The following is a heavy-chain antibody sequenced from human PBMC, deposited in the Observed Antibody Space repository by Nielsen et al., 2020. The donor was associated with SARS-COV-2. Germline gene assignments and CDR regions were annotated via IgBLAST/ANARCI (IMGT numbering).Heavy chain of an antibody. V-gene: IGHV1-46*01. CDR1: GFTFSSYG. J-gene: IGHJ4*02. D-gene: IGHD1-20*01. Sequence: GESLKISCAASGFTFSSYGMHWVRQAPGQGLEWMGIINPSGGSTSYAQKFQGRVTMTRDTSTSTVYMELSSLRSEDTAVYYCARDGGHNWNDGDYWGQGTLVTVSS. CDR2: INPSGGST. CDR3: ARDGGHNWNDGDY.